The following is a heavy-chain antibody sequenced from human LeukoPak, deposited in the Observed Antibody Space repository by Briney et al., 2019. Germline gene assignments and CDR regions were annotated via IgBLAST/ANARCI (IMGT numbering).Heavy chain of an antibody. V-gene: IGHV4-38-2*02. CDR2: VYHSGST. CDR1: GYSISSGYY. D-gene: IGHD3-22*01. CDR3: ARLGAYYYDSSGYYYNRYFDY. Sequence: SGTLSLTCTVSGYSISSGYYWGWIRQSPGKGLEWIGSVYHSGSTYYNPSLKSPVTISVDTSKNQFSLELSSVTAADTAVYYCARLGAYYYDSSGYYYNRYFDYWDQGILVTVSS. J-gene: IGHJ4*02.